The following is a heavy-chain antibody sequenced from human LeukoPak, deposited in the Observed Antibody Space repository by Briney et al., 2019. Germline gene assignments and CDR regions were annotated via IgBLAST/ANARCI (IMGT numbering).Heavy chain of an antibody. J-gene: IGHJ4*02. Sequence: ASVKVSCKASGYTFTSYGISWLRQAPGQGLEWLGWISAYNGNTNYAQKLQGRVTMTTDTSTSTDYMELRSLRSDDTAVYYCARDLSGIAVAGTLDYWGQGTLVTVSS. D-gene: IGHD6-19*01. CDR3: ARDLSGIAVAGTLDY. V-gene: IGHV1-18*01. CDR1: GYTFTSYG. CDR2: ISAYNGNT.